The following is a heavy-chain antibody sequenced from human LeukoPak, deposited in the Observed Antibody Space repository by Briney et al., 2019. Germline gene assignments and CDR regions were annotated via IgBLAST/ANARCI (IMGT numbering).Heavy chain of an antibody. D-gene: IGHD1-7*01. CDR1: GFTFSNYA. CDR2: LNGNGGST. V-gene: IGHV3-23*01. Sequence: GGSLRLSCAASGFTFSNYAMNWVRQAPGKGLEWVSTLNGNGGSTYYADSVKGRFTISRDNSKNTLYLQMNSLRAEDTAVYYCTTVNYAAFDYWGQGTLVTVSS. J-gene: IGHJ4*02. CDR3: TTVNYAAFDY.